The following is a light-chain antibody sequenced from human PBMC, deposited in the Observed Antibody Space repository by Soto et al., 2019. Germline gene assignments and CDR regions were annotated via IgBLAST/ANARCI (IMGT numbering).Light chain of an antibody. V-gene: IGLV6-57*04. J-gene: IGLJ2*01. CDR3: QSYDSSQVA. CDR2: DDD. Sequence: NFMLTQPHSVSESPGKTVTISCTRSGGSIASNYVQWYQQRPGSAPSILIFDDDQRRSGVPDRFSGSIDTSSNSASLTISGLKTEDEADYYCQSYDSSQVAFGGGTKLTVL. CDR1: GGSIASNY.